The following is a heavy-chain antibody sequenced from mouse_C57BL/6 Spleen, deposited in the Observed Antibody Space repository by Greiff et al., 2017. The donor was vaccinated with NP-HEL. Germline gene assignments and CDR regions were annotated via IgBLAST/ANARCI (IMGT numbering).Heavy chain of an antibody. V-gene: IGHV1-22*01. CDR1: GYTFTDYN. J-gene: IGHJ4*01. CDR2: INPNNGGT. Sequence: VQLKESGPELVKPGASVKMSCKASGYTFTDYNMHWVKQSHGKSLEWIGYINPNNGGTSYNQKFKGKATLTVNKSSSTAYMELRSLTSEDSAVYYCARLEYYGSAAMDYWGQGTSVTVSS. D-gene: IGHD1-1*01. CDR3: ARLEYYGSAAMDY.